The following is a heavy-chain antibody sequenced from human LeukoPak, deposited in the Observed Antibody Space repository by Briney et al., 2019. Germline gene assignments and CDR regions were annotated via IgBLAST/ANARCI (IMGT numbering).Heavy chain of an antibody. Sequence: ASVKVSCKASGYTFTSYGISWVRQAPGQGLEWMGWISAYNGNTNYAQKLQGRVTMTTDTSTSTAYMELRSLRSDDTAVYYCARDGVSFIAVAGTAAFDIWGQGTMVTVSS. CDR2: ISAYNGNT. CDR1: GYTFTSYG. D-gene: IGHD6-19*01. V-gene: IGHV1-18*01. J-gene: IGHJ3*02. CDR3: ARDGVSFIAVAGTAAFDI.